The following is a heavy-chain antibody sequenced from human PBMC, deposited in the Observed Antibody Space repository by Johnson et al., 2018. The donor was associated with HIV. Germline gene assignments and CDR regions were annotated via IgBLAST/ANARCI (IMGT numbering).Heavy chain of an antibody. CDR3: AREREDYGLDI. V-gene: IGHV3-66*02. D-gene: IGHD4/OR15-4a*01. Sequence: VQLVESGGGVVQPGRSLRLSCAASGFTFSSYWMSWVRQAPGKGLEWVSVIYSGGSTYYADSVKGRFTISRDNSKNTLYLQMNSLRAEDTAVYYCAREREDYGLDIWGQGTMVTVSS. J-gene: IGHJ3*02. CDR2: IYSGGST. CDR1: GFTFSSYW.